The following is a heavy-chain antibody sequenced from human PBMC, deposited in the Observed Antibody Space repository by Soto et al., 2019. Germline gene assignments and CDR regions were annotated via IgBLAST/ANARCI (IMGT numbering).Heavy chain of an antibody. CDR2: IFSNDGK. CDR1: GFSLSNARMG. J-gene: IGHJ4*02. CDR3: ARIVTGSYDY. Sequence: QVTLKESGPVLVKPTETLTLTCTVSGFSLSNARMGVSWIRQPPGKALEWLAHIFSNDGKSYSTSLKSRLTISKDTSKSQVVLTMTNMDPVDTATYFCARIVTGSYDYWVQGTLVTVSS. V-gene: IGHV2-26*01. D-gene: IGHD1-26*01.